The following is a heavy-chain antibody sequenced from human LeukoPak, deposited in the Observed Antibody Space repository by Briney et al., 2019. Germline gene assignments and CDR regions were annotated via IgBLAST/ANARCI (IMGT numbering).Heavy chain of an antibody. V-gene: IGHV5-51*01. CDR3: ARQTDVGATRPPLDY. CDR2: IYPGDSDT. CDR1: GYSFSNYW. J-gene: IGHJ4*02. Sequence: GESLKISCKGSGYSFSNYWIAWVRQMPGKGLECMGIIYPGDSDTRYSPSFQGQVTISADKSINSVYLQWSSLKASDTAMYYCARQTDVGATRPPLDYWGQGALVTVSS. D-gene: IGHD1-26*01.